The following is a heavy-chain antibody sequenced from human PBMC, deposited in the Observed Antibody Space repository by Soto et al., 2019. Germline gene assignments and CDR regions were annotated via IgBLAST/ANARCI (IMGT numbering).Heavy chain of an antibody. D-gene: IGHD2-2*01. V-gene: IGHV3-23*01. Sequence: LSLTCAASGFTFPNYAMNWVRQAPGKGLQWVSSISGGSFNKYYADSVKGRFTISRDNSKNTLFLQLNSLRAEDTAIYYCARGYCSSTNCYPFYFDYWGQGTVVTVSS. CDR1: GFTFPNYA. CDR2: ISGGSFNK. J-gene: IGHJ4*02. CDR3: ARGYCSSTNCYPFYFDY.